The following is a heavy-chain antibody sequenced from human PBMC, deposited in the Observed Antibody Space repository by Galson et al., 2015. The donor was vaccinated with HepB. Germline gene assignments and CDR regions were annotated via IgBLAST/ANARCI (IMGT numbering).Heavy chain of an antibody. CDR3: ARTPPRSTYFDY. CDR1: GFTVSNNY. CDR2: IYSSGST. Sequence: SLRLSCAASGFTVSNNYMSWVRQGPGKGLEWVSVIYSSGSTYYADSVKGRFTISRDNSKNTLYLQMNSLRAEDTAVYLCARTPPRSTYFDYWGQGTLVTVSS. D-gene: IGHD1-26*01. J-gene: IGHJ4*02. V-gene: IGHV3-53*01.